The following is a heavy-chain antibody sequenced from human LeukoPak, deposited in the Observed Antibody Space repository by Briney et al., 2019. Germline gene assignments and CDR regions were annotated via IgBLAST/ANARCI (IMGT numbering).Heavy chain of an antibody. J-gene: IGHJ6*02. CDR1: GFIFSNYA. Sequence: GGSLRLSCAASGFIFSNYAMSWVRQVPGKGLEWVSAISGSDDNTYYADSVKGRFTISRDNAKNSLYLQMNSLRAEDTAVYYCARLRYYAMDVWGQGTTVTASS. CDR3: ARLRYYAMDV. V-gene: IGHV3-23*01. CDR2: ISGSDDNT.